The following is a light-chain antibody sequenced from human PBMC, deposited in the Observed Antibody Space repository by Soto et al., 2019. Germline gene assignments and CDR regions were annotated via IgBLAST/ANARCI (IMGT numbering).Light chain of an antibody. V-gene: IGLV2-8*01. CDR1: SSDVGGYNY. CDR3: SSYAGSDMFV. CDR2: EVR. Sequence: QSALTQPPSASGSPGQSVTISCTGTSSDVGGYNYVSWYQQHPGKAPKLIIFEVRERPSGVPDRFSGSKSGNTASLTVSGLQAEDEADYYCSSYAGSDMFVFGTGTKVTVL. J-gene: IGLJ1*01.